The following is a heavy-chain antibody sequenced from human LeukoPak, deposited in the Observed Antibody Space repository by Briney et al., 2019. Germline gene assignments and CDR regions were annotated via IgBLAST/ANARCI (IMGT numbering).Heavy chain of an antibody. V-gene: IGHV5-51*01. CDR2: IYPGDSDT. D-gene: IGHD1-1*01. CDR3: ARHDPSWNLDP. J-gene: IGHJ5*02. CDR1: GYTFTSFW. Sequence: KVSCKASGYTFTSFWIGWVRQMPGKGLEWMGIIYPGDSDTRYSPSFQGQVTISADKSISTAYLQWSSLKASDTAMYYCARHDPSWNLDPWGQGTLVTVSS.